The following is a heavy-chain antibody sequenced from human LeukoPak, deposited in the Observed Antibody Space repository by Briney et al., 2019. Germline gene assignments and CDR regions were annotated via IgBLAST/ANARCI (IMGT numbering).Heavy chain of an antibody. CDR3: ARVGYTYGREKGAFYY. Sequence: GGSLRLSCAASGFTFSSYTMNWVRQAPGKGLEWVSFISSSYSYIYYADSVKGRFTISRDNAKNSLYLQMNSLRAEDTAVYYCARVGYTYGREKGAFYYWGQGALVTVSS. D-gene: IGHD5-18*01. CDR1: GFTFSSYT. CDR2: ISSSYSYI. V-gene: IGHV3-21*01. J-gene: IGHJ4*02.